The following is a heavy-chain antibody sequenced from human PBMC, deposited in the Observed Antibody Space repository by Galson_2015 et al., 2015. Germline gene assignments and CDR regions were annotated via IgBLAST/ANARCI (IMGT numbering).Heavy chain of an antibody. CDR3: AKDRWGDCGGDCLPPDY. D-gene: IGHD2-21*02. Sequence: SLRLSCATSGFILNTYGMTWVRQAPGKGLEWVSGISASGGRTSYADSVKGRFTISRDSFRNTLFLQMNSVRAEDTAVYYCAKDRWGDCGGDCLPPDYWGQGTLVTVSS. CDR2: ISASGGRT. CDR1: GFILNTYG. J-gene: IGHJ4*02. V-gene: IGHV3-23*01.